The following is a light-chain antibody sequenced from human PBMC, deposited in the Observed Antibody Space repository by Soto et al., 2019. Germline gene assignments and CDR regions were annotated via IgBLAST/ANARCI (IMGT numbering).Light chain of an antibody. CDR1: QSISSY. CDR2: AAS. V-gene: IGKV1-39*01. CDR3: QQSYSTLFT. Sequence: DIQMTQSPSSLSASVGERVTITCRASQSISSYLNWYQQKQGKAPKLLIYAASSLQSGGPSRFSGSGSGTDFTLTISSLQPEDFATYYCQQSYSTLFTFGPGTKVDIK. J-gene: IGKJ3*01.